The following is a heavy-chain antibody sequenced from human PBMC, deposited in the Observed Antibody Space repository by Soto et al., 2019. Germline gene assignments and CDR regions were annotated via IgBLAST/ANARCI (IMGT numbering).Heavy chain of an antibody. J-gene: IGHJ3*02. D-gene: IGHD2-8*01. CDR3: ARVGTNGVYIQDYGAFDI. CDR2: IYYSGST. V-gene: IGHV4-59*12. Sequence: SETLSLTCTVSGSSISSYYCSWIRQPPGKGLEWIGYIYYSGSTNYNPSLKSRVTISVDTSKNQFSLKLSSVTAADTAVYYCARVGTNGVYIQDYGAFDIWGQGTMVTVSS. CDR1: GSSISSYY.